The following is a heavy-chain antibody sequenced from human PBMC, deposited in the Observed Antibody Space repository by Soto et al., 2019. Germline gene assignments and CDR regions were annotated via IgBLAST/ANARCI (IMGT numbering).Heavy chain of an antibody. V-gene: IGHV4-4*02. J-gene: IGHJ4*02. Sequence: QVQLQESGPRLVKPSGTLSLTCAVSGASISSTNWWTWVRQPPGKGLEWIGEIYHTGSTKYNPCLKSRVTISLDKSNNPSSLTPSSVNAADTAVYYCATLPPRIVVVVLPIPTWGQGTLVTVSS. CDR2: IYHTGST. CDR3: ATLPPRIVVVVLPIPT. D-gene: IGHD2-15*01. CDR1: GASISSTNW.